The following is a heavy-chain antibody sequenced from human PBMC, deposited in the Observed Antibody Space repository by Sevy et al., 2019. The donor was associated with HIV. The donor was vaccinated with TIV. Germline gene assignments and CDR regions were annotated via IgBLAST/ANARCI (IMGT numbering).Heavy chain of an antibody. D-gene: IGHD3-22*01. Sequence: GESLKISCKASGYTFTGYSMHWVRQAPGQGLEWMGWMNPNSGGTNYAQKFEGRVTMTRDTSISTAYMELSRLRFDDTAVYYCARVWNSDYYDSSGPNWFDSWGQGTLVTVSS. J-gene: IGHJ5*01. CDR1: GYTFTGYS. CDR2: MNPNSGGT. CDR3: ARVWNSDYYDSSGPNWFDS. V-gene: IGHV1-2*02.